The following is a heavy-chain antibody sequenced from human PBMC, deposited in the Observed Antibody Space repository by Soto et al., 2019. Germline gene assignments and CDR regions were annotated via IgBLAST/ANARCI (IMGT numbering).Heavy chain of an antibody. J-gene: IGHJ4*02. CDR2: IYYSGST. D-gene: IGHD4-17*01. Sequence: SETLSLTCTVSGGSISRYYWSWIGQPPGKGLEWIGYIYYSGSTNYNPSLKSRVTISVDTSKNQFSLKLSSVTAADTAVYYCARVDGCDYHERTFDYWGQGTLVTVSS. V-gene: IGHV4-59*13. CDR1: GGSISRYY. CDR3: ARVDGCDYHERTFDY.